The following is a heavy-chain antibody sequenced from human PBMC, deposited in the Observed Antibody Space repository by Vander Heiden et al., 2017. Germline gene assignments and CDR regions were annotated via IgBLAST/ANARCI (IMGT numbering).Heavy chain of an antibody. J-gene: IGHJ6*02. CDR1: GFTFSSSS. D-gene: IGHD2-2*01. V-gene: IGHV3-21*01. CDR2: ISSGSDYK. CDR3: ARPYHDYYYYGMDV. Sequence: EVQLVESGGGLVKPGGSLRLSCVASGFTFSSSSMSWVRQAPGKGLEWVSSISSGSDYKYYADSVKGRFTVSRDNAKNSLYLQVNSLRAEDTAVYYCARPYHDYYYYGMDVWGQGTTVTVSS.